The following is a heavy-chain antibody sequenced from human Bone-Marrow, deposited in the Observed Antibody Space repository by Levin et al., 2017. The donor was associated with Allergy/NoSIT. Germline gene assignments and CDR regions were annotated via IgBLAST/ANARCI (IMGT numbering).Heavy chain of an antibody. Sequence: GESLKISCAASGFTFSSYGMHWVRQAPGKGLEWVAVIWYDGSNKYYADSVKGRFTISRDNSKNTLYLQMNSLRAEDTAVYYCARDGYDSSGYYENDAFDIWGQGTMVTVSS. CDR2: IWYDGSNK. V-gene: IGHV3-33*01. D-gene: IGHD3-22*01. CDR1: GFTFSSYG. J-gene: IGHJ3*02. CDR3: ARDGYDSSGYYENDAFDI.